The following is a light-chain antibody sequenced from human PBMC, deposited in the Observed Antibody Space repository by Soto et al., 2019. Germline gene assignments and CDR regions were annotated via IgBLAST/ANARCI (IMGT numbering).Light chain of an antibody. J-gene: IGKJ2*01. V-gene: IGKV3-15*01. CDR1: QTIRSD. CDR3: QLYNNWPLMYT. Sequence: EIVMTQSPATLSVSPGERVTLSCRASQTIRSDLAWYQQKPGQAPRLLIYGASTRATGVPARFSGSGSGTEFTLTVSSLQSEDFAVYYCQLYNNWPLMYTFGQGTKLEIK. CDR2: GAS.